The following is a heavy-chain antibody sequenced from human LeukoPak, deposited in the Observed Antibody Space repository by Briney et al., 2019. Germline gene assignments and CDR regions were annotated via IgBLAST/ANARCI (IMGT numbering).Heavy chain of an antibody. J-gene: IGHJ4*02. CDR2: ISDIGSI. V-gene: IGHV4-59*08. CDR3: AGHHPRNTVDF. Sequence: SETLSLTCTVSGGSISSYYWSWIRQPPGKGLEWIAYISDIGSINYNPSLKSRVIISLDTSKNQFSLKLSSVTAADTAVYYCAGHHPRNTVDFWGQGTLVTVSS. D-gene: IGHD2-8*02. CDR1: GGSISSYY.